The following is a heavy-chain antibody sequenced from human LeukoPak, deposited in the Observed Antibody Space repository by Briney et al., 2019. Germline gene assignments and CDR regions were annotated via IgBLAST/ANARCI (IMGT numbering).Heavy chain of an antibody. CDR1: GGSFSGYY. CDR3: ARGETTVVTHWFDP. CDR2: INHSGST. Sequence: PSETLSLTCAVYGGSFSGYYWSWIRQPPGKGLEWIGEINHSGSTNYNPSLKSRVTISVDKSKNQFSLKLSSVTAADTAVYYCARGETTVVTHWFDPWGQGTLVTVSS. V-gene: IGHV4-34*01. J-gene: IGHJ5*02. D-gene: IGHD4-23*01.